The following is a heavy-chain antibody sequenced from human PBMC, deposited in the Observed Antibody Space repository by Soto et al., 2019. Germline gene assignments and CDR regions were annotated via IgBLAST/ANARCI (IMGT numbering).Heavy chain of an antibody. CDR1: GFSFNKLG. V-gene: IGHV3-30*03. Sequence: QIHLVESGGGVVQPGGSLRLACTASGFSFNKLGMHWVRQTPDKGLEWVAGLSYDGNHDFYADSVRGRLIISRDNSRNTVSLQMNSLRVEDTAVYYCTTGEERNSNWYGKFVSWGQGTLVTVSS. J-gene: IGHJ4*02. CDR3: TTGEERNSNWYGKFVS. CDR2: LSYDGNHD. D-gene: IGHD4-4*01.